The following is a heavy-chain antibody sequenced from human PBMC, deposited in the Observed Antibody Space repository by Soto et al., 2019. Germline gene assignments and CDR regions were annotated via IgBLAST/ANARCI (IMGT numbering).Heavy chain of an antibody. CDR3: ARGPGYYESSGYWWFDP. D-gene: IGHD3-22*01. CDR1: GYTFTNYG. CDR2: ISAYNGNT. Sequence: ASVKVSCKASGYTFTNYGISCVRQAPGQGPEWMGWISAYNGNTNYAQKLQGRVTMTTDTSTSTAYMELRSLRSDDTAVYYCARGPGYYESSGYWWFDPWGQGTLVTVSS. J-gene: IGHJ5*02. V-gene: IGHV1-18*04.